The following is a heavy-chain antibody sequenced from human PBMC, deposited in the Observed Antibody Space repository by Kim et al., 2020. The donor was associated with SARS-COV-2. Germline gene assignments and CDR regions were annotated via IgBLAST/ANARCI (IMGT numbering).Heavy chain of an antibody. CDR2: K. V-gene: IGHV3-7*01. D-gene: IGHD6-13*01. J-gene: IGHJ4*02. CDR3: ARGGQQLPFDY. Sequence: KYYVDSVKGRFTISRDNAKNSLYLQMNSLRAEDTAVYYCARGGQQLPFDYWGQGTLVTVSS.